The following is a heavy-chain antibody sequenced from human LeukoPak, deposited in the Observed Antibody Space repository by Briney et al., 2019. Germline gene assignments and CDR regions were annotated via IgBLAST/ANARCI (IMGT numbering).Heavy chain of an antibody. V-gene: IGHV4-4*07. J-gene: IGHJ6*03. CDR1: GGSISSYY. CDR2: IYTRGST. D-gene: IGHD3-16*01. Sequence: SETLSLTCTVSGGSISSYYWSWIRQPAGKGLEWIGRIYTRGSTNYNPSLKSRVTMSVDTSKNQFSLKLSSVTAADTAVYYCARDMTRDYYYYYMDVWGKGTTVTVSS. CDR3: ARDMTRDYYYYYMDV.